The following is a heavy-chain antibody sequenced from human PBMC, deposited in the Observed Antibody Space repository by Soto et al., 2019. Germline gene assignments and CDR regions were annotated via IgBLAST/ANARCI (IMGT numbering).Heavy chain of an antibody. CDR2: ISGSGGST. CDR1: GFTFSSYA. CDR3: AKSGWDDFWSGYCLDY. D-gene: IGHD3-3*01. J-gene: IGHJ4*02. V-gene: IGHV3-23*01. Sequence: GGSLRLSCAASGFTFSSYAMSWVRQAPGKGLEWVSAISGSGGSTYYADSVKGRFTISRDNSKNTLYLQMNSLRAEDTAVYYCAKSGWDDFWSGYCLDYWGQGTLVTVSS.